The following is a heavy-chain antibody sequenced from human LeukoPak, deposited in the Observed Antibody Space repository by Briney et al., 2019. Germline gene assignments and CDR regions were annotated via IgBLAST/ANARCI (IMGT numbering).Heavy chain of an antibody. V-gene: IGHV1-69*06. CDR1: GGTFSSYA. CDR3: AREFKIRYSGYDFWETPVDY. D-gene: IGHD5-12*01. J-gene: IGHJ4*02. Sequence: SVKVSCKASGGTFSSYAISWVRQAPGQGLEWMGGIIPMFGTANYAQKFQGRVTITADKSTSTAYMELSRLRSDDTTVYYCAREFKIRYSGYDFWETPVDYWGQGTLVTVSS. CDR2: IIPMFGTA.